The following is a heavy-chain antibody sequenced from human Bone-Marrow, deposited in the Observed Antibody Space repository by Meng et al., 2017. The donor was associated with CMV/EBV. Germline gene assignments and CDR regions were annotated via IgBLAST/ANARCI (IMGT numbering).Heavy chain of an antibody. V-gene: IGHV4-61*01. J-gene: IGHJ4*02. CDR1: VGYDRGGSCY. Sequence: NVSVGYDRGGSCYRSWVRPPPREGLEWSGYINYSGRTNYTPSLKRRVNISVDTSKNQFYLNLNSVTAADTAVYYCARDLSGVDYADYWGQGTLVTVSS. CDR3: ARDLSGVDYADY. D-gene: IGHD4-17*01. CDR2: INYSGRT.